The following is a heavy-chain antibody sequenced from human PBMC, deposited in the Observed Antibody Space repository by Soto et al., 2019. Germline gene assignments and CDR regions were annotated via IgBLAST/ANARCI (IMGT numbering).Heavy chain of an antibody. V-gene: IGHV4-39*01. J-gene: IGHJ4*02. CDR1: DDSINSDKYY. CDR3: AWLEGLATLSYSLCF. CDR2: IYYRGNA. Sequence: QLQLQESGPGLVKPSEALSLTCSVSDDSINSDKYYCAWIRQPPGKGLEWIGSIYYRGNAYYNPSLQALFTISLDMYGSQFPLMLNSVTAAASAVYFCAWLEGLATLSYSLCFWGAGALVTASS. D-gene: IGHD2-15*01.